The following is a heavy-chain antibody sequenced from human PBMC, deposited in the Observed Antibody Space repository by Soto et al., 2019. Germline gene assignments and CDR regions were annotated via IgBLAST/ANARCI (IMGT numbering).Heavy chain of an antibody. Sequence: QVQLVQSGAEVKKPGASVKVSCKASGYTFTSYGISWVRQAPGQGLEWMGWISAYNGNTNYAQKLQGRVTMTTDTSTSTASMELRSLRSDDTAVYYCARYYYGSGSLNWFDPWGQGTLVTVSS. CDR2: ISAYNGNT. CDR1: GYTFTSYG. V-gene: IGHV1-18*01. D-gene: IGHD3-10*01. J-gene: IGHJ5*02. CDR3: ARYYYGSGSLNWFDP.